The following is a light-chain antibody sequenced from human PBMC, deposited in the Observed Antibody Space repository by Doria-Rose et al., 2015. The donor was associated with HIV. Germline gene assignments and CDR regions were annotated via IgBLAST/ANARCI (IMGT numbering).Light chain of an antibody. V-gene: IGLV8-61*01. CDR1: SGPVTGAYY. CDR2: NTY. Sequence: QSVVTQEPSSSVSLGGTVTLTCGLTSGPVTGAYYPSWHQQTPSQAPRTLIYNTYSLSSGVSDRLSGSIRGNKAALTISGAQADDESDYYCVLYMGSGIWMFGGGTKLTVL. J-gene: IGLJ3*02. CDR3: VLYMGSGIWM.